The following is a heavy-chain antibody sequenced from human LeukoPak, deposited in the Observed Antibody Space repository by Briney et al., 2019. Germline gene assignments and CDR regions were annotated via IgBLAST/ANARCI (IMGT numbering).Heavy chain of an antibody. J-gene: IGHJ3*02. CDR3: ARGGLWFGELSAFDI. D-gene: IGHD3-10*01. CDR2: IYAGGNT. V-gene: IGHV3-66*01. Sequence: GGSLRLSCAASGFTFSSYWMSWVRQAPGKGLEWVSVIYAGGNTYNADSVKGRFTISRDNSKNTLYLQMNSLRAEDTAVYYCARGGLWFGELSAFDIWGQGTMVTVSS. CDR1: GFTFSSYW.